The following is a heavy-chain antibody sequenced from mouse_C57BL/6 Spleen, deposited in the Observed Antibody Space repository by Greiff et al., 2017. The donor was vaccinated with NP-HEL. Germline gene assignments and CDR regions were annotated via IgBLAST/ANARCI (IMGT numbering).Heavy chain of an antibody. CDR2: IYPGSGST. CDR1: GYTFTSYW. CDR3: AREEDGYRYAMDY. D-gene: IGHD2-3*01. V-gene: IGHV1-55*01. J-gene: IGHJ4*01. Sequence: VQLQQPGAELVKPGASVKMSCKASGYTFTSYWITWVKQRPGQGLEWIGDIYPGSGSTNYNEKFKSKATLTVDTSSSTAYMQLSSLTSEDSAVYYCAREEDGYRYAMDYWGQGTSVTVSS.